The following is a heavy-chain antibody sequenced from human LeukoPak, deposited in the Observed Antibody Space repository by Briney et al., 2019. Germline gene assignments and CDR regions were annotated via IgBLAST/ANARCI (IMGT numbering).Heavy chain of an antibody. D-gene: IGHD6-6*01. Sequence: GGSLRLSCAASGFTLSSYWMHWVRQAPGKGLVWVSRIDSDGRSTSYADSVKGRFTISRDNAKNMLYLQMNSLRAEDTAVYYCARDRPRYAFDYWGQGTLVTVSS. CDR3: ARDRPRYAFDY. CDR2: IDSDGRST. CDR1: GFTLSSYW. J-gene: IGHJ4*02. V-gene: IGHV3-74*01.